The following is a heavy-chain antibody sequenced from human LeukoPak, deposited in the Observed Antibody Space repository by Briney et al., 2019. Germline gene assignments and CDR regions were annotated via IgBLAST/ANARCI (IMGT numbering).Heavy chain of an antibody. Sequence: EASVKVSCKASGGTFSSYAMSWVRQAPGQGLEWMGGIIPIFGTANYAQKFQGRVTITADESTSTAYMELSSLRSEDTAVYYCAREDTRITIFGVVIRWFDPWGQGALVTVSS. CDR3: AREDTRITIFGVVIRWFDP. V-gene: IGHV1-69*13. J-gene: IGHJ5*02. CDR1: GGTFSSYA. CDR2: IIPIFGTA. D-gene: IGHD3-3*01.